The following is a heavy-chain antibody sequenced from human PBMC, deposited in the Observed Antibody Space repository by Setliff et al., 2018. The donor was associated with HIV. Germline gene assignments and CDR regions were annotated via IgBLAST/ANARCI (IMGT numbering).Heavy chain of an antibody. CDR3: SLEEWGVWSP. V-gene: IGHV1-69*13. CDR2: IIPMFGTP. CDR1: GGALNNYA. J-gene: IGHJ1*01. Sequence: SVKVSCKASGGALNNYAFNWVRQVPGQGLEWVGGIIPMFGTPSYAQNFQGRVTITADESMNTAYLEVNSLTYEDAAIYYCSLEEWGVWSPWGPGTLVTVSS. D-gene: IGHD1-26*01.